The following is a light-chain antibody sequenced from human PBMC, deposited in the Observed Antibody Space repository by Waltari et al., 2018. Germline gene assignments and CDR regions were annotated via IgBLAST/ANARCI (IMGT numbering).Light chain of an antibody. CDR3: CSYADGRSLV. J-gene: IGLJ2*01. CDR2: EAT. CDR1: STDLGSSTL. Sequence: QSALTQPASVSGSPGQSITISCTGSSTDLGSSTLFTWYQHHPDKAPKLIIYEATERPSGSSHRFFGSKSGNTASLTISTLQAEDEADYYCCSYADGRSLVFGGGTKLTVL. V-gene: IGLV2-23*01.